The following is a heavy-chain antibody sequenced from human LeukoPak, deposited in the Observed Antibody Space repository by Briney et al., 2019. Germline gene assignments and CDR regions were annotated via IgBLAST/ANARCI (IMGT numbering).Heavy chain of an antibody. Sequence: SETLSLTCAVYGGSFSGYYRSWIRQPPGKGLEWIGEINHSGSTNYNPSLKSRVTISVDTSKNQFSLKLSSVTAADTAVYYCARRRYRSYYFDYWGQGTLATVSS. CDR3: ARRRYRSYYFDY. J-gene: IGHJ4*02. CDR1: GGSFSGYY. D-gene: IGHD5-18*01. CDR2: INHSGST. V-gene: IGHV4-34*01.